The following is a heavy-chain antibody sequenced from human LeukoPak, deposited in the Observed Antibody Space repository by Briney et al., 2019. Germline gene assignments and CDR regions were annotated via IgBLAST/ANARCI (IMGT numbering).Heavy chain of an antibody. V-gene: IGHV5-51*07. Sequence: GASLKISCKGFGYSFTSYWIGWVHQMPGKGLELMGIIDPGDSDTRYSPSFQGQVTISADKSISPAYLQWSSLKASDTAMYFCARVASSSWYDFDYWGQGTLVTVSS. CDR3: ARVASSSWYDFDY. CDR1: GYSFTSYW. CDR2: IDPGDSDT. D-gene: IGHD6-13*01. J-gene: IGHJ4*02.